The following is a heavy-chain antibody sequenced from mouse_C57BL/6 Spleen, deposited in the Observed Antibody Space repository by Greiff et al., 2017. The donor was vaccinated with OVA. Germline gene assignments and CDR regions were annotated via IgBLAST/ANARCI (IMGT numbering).Heavy chain of an antibody. D-gene: IGHD4-1*01. J-gene: IGHJ1*03. CDR1: GYTFTSYW. V-gene: IGHV1-50*01. CDR3: ARSGTGTSWYFDV. Sequence: QVQLKQPGAELVKPGASVKLSCKASGYTFTSYWMQWVKQRPGQGLEWIGEIDPSDSYTNYNQKFKGKATLTVDTSSSTAYMQLSSLTSEDSAVYYCARSGTGTSWYFDVWGTGTTVTVSS. CDR2: IDPSDSYT.